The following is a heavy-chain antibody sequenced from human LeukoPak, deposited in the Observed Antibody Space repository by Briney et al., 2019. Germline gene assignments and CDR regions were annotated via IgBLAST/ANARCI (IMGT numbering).Heavy chain of an antibody. V-gene: IGHV4-31*03. J-gene: IGHJ4*02. D-gene: IGHD3-22*01. Sequence: SETLSLTCTVSGGSISSGGYYWSWIRQHPGKGLEWIGYIYYSGSTYYNPSLKSRVTLSVDTSKNQFSLKLSSVTAADTAVYYCASQGSSGYLTYFDYWGQGTLVTVSS. CDR2: IYYSGST. CDR3: ASQGSSGYLTYFDY. CDR1: GGSISSGGYY.